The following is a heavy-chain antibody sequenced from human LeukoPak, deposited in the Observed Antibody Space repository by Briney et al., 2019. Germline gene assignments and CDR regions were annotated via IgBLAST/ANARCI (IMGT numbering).Heavy chain of an antibody. J-gene: IGHJ4*02. CDR1: GGSISSYY. D-gene: IGHD6-13*01. CDR2: IYYSGST. V-gene: IGHV4-59*01. CDR3: ARDGSSSWYEYYFDY. Sequence: SETLSLTCTVSGGSISSYYWSWIRQPPGKGLEWIGYIYYSGSTNYNPSLKSRVTISVHTSKNQFSLKLSSVTAADTAVYYCARDGSSSWYEYYFDYWGQGTLVTVSS.